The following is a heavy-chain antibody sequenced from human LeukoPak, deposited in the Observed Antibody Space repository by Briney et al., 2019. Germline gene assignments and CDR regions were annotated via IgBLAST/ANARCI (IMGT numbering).Heavy chain of an antibody. V-gene: IGHV4-38-2*02. CDR3: ARQTGSGLFILP. CDR2: IYYTGNT. J-gene: IGHJ4*02. D-gene: IGHD3/OR15-3a*01. Sequence: SETLSLTCTVSGYSISSGYFWGWIRQPPGKGLEWIGSIYYTGNTYYNASLKSRVTISIDTSKNQISLRLTSVTATDTAIYYCARQTGSGLFILPGGQGTLVTVSS. CDR1: GYSISSGYF.